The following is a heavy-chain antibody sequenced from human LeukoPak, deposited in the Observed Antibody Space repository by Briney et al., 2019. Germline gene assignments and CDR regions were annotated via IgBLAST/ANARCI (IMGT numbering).Heavy chain of an antibody. D-gene: IGHD4-17*01. CDR3: AKGRTGNSEAHFAP. V-gene: IGHV4-39*02. CDR1: GGSISSSDPY. CDR2: LSYTGNS. Sequence: SETLSLTCTISGGSISSSDPYWGWIRQPPGKGLEWIGCLSYTGNSYYNTSIRSRVTISADASKNHFSLTLRSVTAADAATYFCAKGRTGNSEAHFAPWGQGKLVTVSS. J-gene: IGHJ5*02.